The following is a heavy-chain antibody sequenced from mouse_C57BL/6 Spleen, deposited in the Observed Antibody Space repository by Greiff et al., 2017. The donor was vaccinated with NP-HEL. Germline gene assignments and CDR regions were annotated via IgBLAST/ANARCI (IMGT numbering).Heavy chain of an antibody. CDR1: GFTFSDYY. D-gene: IGHD2-4*01. Sequence: EVKLMESEGGLVQPGSSMKLSCTASGFTFSDYYMAWVRQVPEKGLEWVANINYDGSSTYYLDSLKSRFIISRDNAKNILYLQMSSLKSEDTATYYCARAHYYDYDDAMDYWGQGTSVTVSS. CDR3: ARAHYYDYDDAMDY. J-gene: IGHJ4*01. V-gene: IGHV5-16*01. CDR2: INYDGSST.